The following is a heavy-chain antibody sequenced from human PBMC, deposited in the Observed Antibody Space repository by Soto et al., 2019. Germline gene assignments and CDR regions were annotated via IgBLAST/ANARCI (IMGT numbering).Heavy chain of an antibody. CDR3: AREPSGDILNGYLYYYGMDV. V-gene: IGHV3-21*01. J-gene: IGHJ6*02. CDR1: GFTFSSYS. D-gene: IGHD3-9*01. CDR2: ISSSSSYI. Sequence: AGGSLRLSCAASGFTFSSYSMNWVRQAPGKGLEWVSSISSSSSYIYYADSVKGRFTISRDNAKNSLYLQMNSLRAEDTAVYYCAREPSGDILNGYLYYYGMDVWGQGTTVTVSS.